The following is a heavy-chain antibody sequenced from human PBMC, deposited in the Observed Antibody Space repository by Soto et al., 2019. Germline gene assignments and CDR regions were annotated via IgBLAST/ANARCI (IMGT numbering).Heavy chain of an antibody. Sequence: QVQLMQSGAEVKKPGASVKVSCKASGYTFTSYGISWVRQAPGQGLEWMGWISAYNGNTNYAQKLQGRVTMTTDTSTSTAYMELRSLRSDDTAVYYCARTTGIAAAGTKLDWFDPWGQGTLVTVSS. CDR2: ISAYNGNT. V-gene: IGHV1-18*01. CDR1: GYTFTSYG. CDR3: ARTTGIAAAGTKLDWFDP. J-gene: IGHJ5*02. D-gene: IGHD6-13*01.